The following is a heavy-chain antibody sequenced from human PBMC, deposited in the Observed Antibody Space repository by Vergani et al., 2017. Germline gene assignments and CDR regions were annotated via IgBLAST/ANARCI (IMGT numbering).Heavy chain of an antibody. CDR3: AKYGGGGSPFDY. J-gene: IGHJ4*02. D-gene: IGHD2-15*01. Sequence: QVQLQESGPGLVKPSETLSLTCTVSGAAIKDFYWSWFRQPPGKGLEWIGYVYYTGSTNYNPSLKGRVTISSDASKNQISLRLTSVNAADTAVYYCAKYGGGGSPFDYWGQGTLVTVSS. CDR1: GAAIKDFY. V-gene: IGHV4-59*01. CDR2: VYYTGST.